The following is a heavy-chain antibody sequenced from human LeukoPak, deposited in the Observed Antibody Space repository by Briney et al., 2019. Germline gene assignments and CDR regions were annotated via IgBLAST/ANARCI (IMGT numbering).Heavy chain of an antibody. CDR2: IYHSGST. D-gene: IGHD3-10*01. J-gene: IGHJ1*01. CDR3: ANYGSGSYNAEYFQH. V-gene: IGHV4-38-2*02. CDR1: GYSISSGYY. Sequence: SETLSLTCTVSGYSISSGYYWGWIRQPPGKGLEWIGSIYHSGSTYYNPSLKSRVTISVDTSKNQFSLKLSSVTAADTAVYYCANYGSGSYNAEYFQHWGQGTLVTVSS.